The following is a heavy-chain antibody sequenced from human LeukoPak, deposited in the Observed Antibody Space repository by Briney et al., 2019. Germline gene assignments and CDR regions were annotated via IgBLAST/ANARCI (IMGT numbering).Heavy chain of an antibody. CDR2: ISYDGSIK. CDR1: GFTFSSYA. J-gene: IGHJ3*02. CDR3: ARLPTAIPDAFDI. Sequence: GGSLRLSCAASGFTFSSYAMHWVRQAPGKGLEWAAAISYDGSIKNYADSLKGRFTISRDNSKNTLYLQINSLRAEDTAVHYCARLPTAIPDAFDIWGQGTMVTVSS. D-gene: IGHD2-21*02. V-gene: IGHV3-30*04.